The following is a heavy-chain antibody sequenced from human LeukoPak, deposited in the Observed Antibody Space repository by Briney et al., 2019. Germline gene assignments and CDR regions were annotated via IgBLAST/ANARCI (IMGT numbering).Heavy chain of an antibody. V-gene: IGHV4-59*13. CDR3: ASVAARSLGYYYYMDV. CDR1: GGSISSYY. D-gene: IGHD6-6*01. CDR2: IYYSGST. J-gene: IGHJ6*03. Sequence: SETLSLTCTVSGGSISSYYCSWIRQPPGKGLEWIGYIYYSGSTNYNPSLKSRVTISVATSKHQFSLKLSSVTDADTDVYYCASVAARSLGYYYYMDVWGKGTTATVSS.